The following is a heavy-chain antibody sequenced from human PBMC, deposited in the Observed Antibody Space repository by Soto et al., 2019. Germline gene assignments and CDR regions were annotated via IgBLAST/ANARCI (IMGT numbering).Heavy chain of an antibody. J-gene: IGHJ3*01. CDR1: GFDFGSFG. CDR3: STDRPDNAIGWPV. D-gene: IGHD2-15*01. CDR2: IVVGNGNT. Sequence: ASVKVSCKASGFDFGSFGMQWVRPAHGQGLEWIGWIVVGNGNTNYAPQFRGRVTITRDMSTRTTYIDFYNLRSEDTAAYFCSTDRPDNAIGWPVWG. V-gene: IGHV1-58*02.